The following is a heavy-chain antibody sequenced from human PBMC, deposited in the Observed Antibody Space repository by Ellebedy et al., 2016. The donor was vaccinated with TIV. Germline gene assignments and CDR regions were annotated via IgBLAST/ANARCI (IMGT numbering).Heavy chain of an antibody. CDR2: IYHSGST. CDR3: ATFRNLDGFEI. J-gene: IGHJ3*02. V-gene: IGHV4-38-2*01. CDR1: GYSISSGSY. Sequence: SETLSLTCAVSGYSISSGSYWGWIRQPPGKGLEWIGSIYHSGSTYYNPSLKRRVSISMDTSRNQFSLKLSSVTAADTALYFCATFRNLDGFEIWGPGTMVTVSS.